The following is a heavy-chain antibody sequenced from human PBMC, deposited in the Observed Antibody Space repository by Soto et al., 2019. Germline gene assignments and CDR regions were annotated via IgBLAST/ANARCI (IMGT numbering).Heavy chain of an antibody. CDR1: GFTFSDYY. J-gene: IGHJ4*02. D-gene: IGHD3-22*01. CDR3: ARDLGYYDSSGYFDY. Sequence: QVQLVESGGGLVKPGGSLRLSCAASGFTFSDYYMTWIRQAPGKGLEWVSYISSSGDIIYYTDSVKGRFTISRDNAKNSLYLQMNSLRAEDTAVYYCARDLGYYDSSGYFDYWGQGTLVTVSS. CDR2: ISSSGDII. V-gene: IGHV3-11*01.